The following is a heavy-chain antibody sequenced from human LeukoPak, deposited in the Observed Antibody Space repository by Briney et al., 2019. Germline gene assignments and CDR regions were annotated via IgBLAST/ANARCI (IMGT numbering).Heavy chain of an antibody. CDR3: ARDDYDILTGYYVLEP. V-gene: IGHV1-18*01. Sequence: ASVKVSCKASGYTFTSYGISWVRQAPGQGLEWMGWISAYNGNTNYAQKLQGRVTMTTDTSTSTAYMELRSLRSDDTAVYYCARDDYDILTGYYVLEPWGQGTLVTVSS. CDR1: GYTFTSYG. J-gene: IGHJ1*01. D-gene: IGHD3-9*01. CDR2: ISAYNGNT.